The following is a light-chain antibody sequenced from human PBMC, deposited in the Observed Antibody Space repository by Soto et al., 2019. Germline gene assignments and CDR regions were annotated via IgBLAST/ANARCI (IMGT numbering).Light chain of an antibody. J-gene: IGKJ3*01. CDR3: QQ. CDR1: QDINSY. V-gene: IGKV1-9*01. CDR2: EAS. Sequence: IQLTQSPSSLSASIGDRVTITCRASQDINSYLAWYQQKPGKAPNLLIYEASILQRGVPSRFSGSISGTDFTLTISSLQAENFATYYCQQIGPGTKVDIK.